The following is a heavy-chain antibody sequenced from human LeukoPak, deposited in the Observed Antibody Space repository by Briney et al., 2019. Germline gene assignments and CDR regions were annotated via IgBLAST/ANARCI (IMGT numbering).Heavy chain of an antibody. CDR2: IYHSGST. CDR1: GYSISSGYY. V-gene: IGHV4-38-2*02. Sequence: SETLSLTCTVSGYSISSGYYWGWIRQPPGKGLEWIGSIYHSGSTYYNPSLKSRVTISVDTSKNQFSLKLSSVTAADTAVYYCARSISGYDPKTSFDYWGQGTLVTVSS. CDR3: ARSISGYDPKTSFDY. D-gene: IGHD5-12*01. J-gene: IGHJ4*02.